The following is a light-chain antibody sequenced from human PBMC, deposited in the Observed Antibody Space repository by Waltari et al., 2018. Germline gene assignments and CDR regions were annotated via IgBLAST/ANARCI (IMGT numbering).Light chain of an antibody. J-gene: IGLJ1*01. CDR1: SSDVGGYNY. V-gene: IGLV2-23*01. Sequence: QSALTQPASVSGSPGQSITIPCTGTSSDVGGYNYVSWYQQHPGKAPKLMISAGSKRPSGVSNRFSGSKSGNTASLTISGLQAEDEADYYCCSYAGSSTYVFGTGTKVTVL. CDR3: CSYAGSSTYV. CDR2: AGS.